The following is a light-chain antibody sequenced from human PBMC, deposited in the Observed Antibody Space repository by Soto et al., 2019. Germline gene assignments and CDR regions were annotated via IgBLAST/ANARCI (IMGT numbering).Light chain of an antibody. CDR2: DAS. CDR1: QDISNY. J-gene: IGKJ3*01. V-gene: IGKV1-33*01. CDR3: QQYDNPLFT. Sequence: DIQMTQSPSSLSPSVGDRVTITCQASQDISNYLNWYQQKPGKAPKLLIYDASNLETGVPSRFSGSGSGTDFTFTISSLQPEDIATYYCQQYDNPLFTFGPGTKVDIK.